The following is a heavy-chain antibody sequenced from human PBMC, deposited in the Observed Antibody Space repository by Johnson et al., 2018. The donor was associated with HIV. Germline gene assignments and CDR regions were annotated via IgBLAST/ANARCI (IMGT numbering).Heavy chain of an antibody. Sequence: VQLVESGGGVVQPGRSLRLSCAVSGFTFSSYAMHWVRQAPGEGLEWVSGISSKGGSTYYANSVKGRFTISRDTSKNTLYLKMGSLRAEDMAVYYCARARTTVTILDAFDIWGQGTMVTVSS. CDR3: ARARTTVTILDAFDI. J-gene: IGHJ3*02. D-gene: IGHD4-17*01. V-gene: IGHV3-64*01. CDR1: GFTFSSYA. CDR2: ISSKGGST.